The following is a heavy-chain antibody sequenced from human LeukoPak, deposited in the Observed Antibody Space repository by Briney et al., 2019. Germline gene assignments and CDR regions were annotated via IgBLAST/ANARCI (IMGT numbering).Heavy chain of an antibody. D-gene: IGHD2-15*01. CDR3: ARVHSSRAFDI. CDR2: INHSGST. V-gene: IGHV4-34*01. Sequence: SETLSLTSAVYGGSFSGYYWSWIRHPPKKGLEWIGEINHSGSTNYNPSLKSRVTISVDTSKNQFSLKLSSVTAADTAVYYCARVHSSRAFDIWGQGTMVTVSS. CDR1: GGSFSGYY. J-gene: IGHJ3*02.